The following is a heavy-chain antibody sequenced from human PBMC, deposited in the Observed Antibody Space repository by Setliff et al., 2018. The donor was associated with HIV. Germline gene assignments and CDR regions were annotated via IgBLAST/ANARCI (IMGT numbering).Heavy chain of an antibody. V-gene: IGHV4-39*07. Sequence: PSETLSLTCTVSGGSISSSTYYWGWIRQPPGKGLEWIGSIYYSGSTYYNPSLKSRVTISVDTSKNQFSLKLSSVTAADTAMYYCTRDSRRTMIIVGFDYWGQGTLVTVSS. D-gene: IGHD3-22*01. CDR1: GGSISSSTYY. CDR3: TRDSRRTMIIVGFDY. J-gene: IGHJ4*02. CDR2: IYYSGST.